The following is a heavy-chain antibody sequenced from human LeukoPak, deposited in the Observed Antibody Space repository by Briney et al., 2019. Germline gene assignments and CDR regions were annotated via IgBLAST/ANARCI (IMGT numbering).Heavy chain of an antibody. CDR2: IRSKAYGGTT. CDR3: TDLYSSGWYNYFDY. Sequence: GGCLRLSCTASGFTFGDYAMSWVRQAPGKGLEWVGFIRSKAYGGTTEYAASVKGRFTISRDDSKSIAYLQMNSLKTEDTAVYYCTDLYSSGWYNYFDYWGQGTLVTVSS. D-gene: IGHD6-19*01. CDR1: GFTFGDYA. V-gene: IGHV3-49*04. J-gene: IGHJ4*02.